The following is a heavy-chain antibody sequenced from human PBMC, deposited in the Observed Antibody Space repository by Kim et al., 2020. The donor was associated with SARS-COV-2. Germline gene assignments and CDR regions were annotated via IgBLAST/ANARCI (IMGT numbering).Heavy chain of an antibody. Sequence: GGSLRLSCAASGFTFHSYAMSWVRQAPGQGLEWVAGIFGSAGSTYYADSVKGRLTISRDNSRKTLSLQMKSLRAEDTAVYYCVKGAAWDRLGWSDFWGQGTLVTVSS. V-gene: IGHV3-23*01. CDR2: IFGSAGST. CDR1: GFTFHSYA. J-gene: IGHJ4*02. D-gene: IGHD2-21*01. CDR3: VKGAAWDRLGWSDF.